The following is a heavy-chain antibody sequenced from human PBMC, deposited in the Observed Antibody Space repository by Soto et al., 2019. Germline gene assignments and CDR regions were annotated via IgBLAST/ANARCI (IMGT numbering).Heavy chain of an antibody. CDR3: ARDRAGANIGYGDYESYCYGMDV. Sequence: PSETLSLTCTVSGGSISSGGYYWSWIRQHPGKGLEWIGYIYYSGSTYYNPSLKSRVTISVDTSKNQFSLKLSSVTAADTAVYYCARDRAGANIGYGDYESYCYGMDVWGQGTTVTVSS. V-gene: IGHV4-31*03. CDR1: GGSISSGGYY. CDR2: IYYSGST. D-gene: IGHD4-17*01. J-gene: IGHJ6*02.